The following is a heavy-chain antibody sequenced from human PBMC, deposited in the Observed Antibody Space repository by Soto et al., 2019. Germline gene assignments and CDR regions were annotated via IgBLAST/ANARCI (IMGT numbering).Heavy chain of an antibody. CDR3: ARDFCSGGSCYRNNWFDP. J-gene: IGHJ5*02. Sequence: ASVKVSCKASGYTFTNSGISWVRQAPGQGLEWMGWISTDNGNTNYAQHLQGRVSMTTDTSTSTAYMDLRSLRSDDTAVYYCARDFCSGGSCYRNNWFDPWGQGTLVTVSS. V-gene: IGHV1-18*01. CDR2: ISTDNGNT. D-gene: IGHD2-15*01. CDR1: GYTFTNSG.